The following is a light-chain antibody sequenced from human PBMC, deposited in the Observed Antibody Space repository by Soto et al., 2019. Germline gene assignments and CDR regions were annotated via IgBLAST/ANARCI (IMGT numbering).Light chain of an antibody. CDR2: DVS. V-gene: IGLV2-14*01. CDR3: ISYTSSSTRV. CDR1: SSDVGGYNY. J-gene: IGLJ1*01. Sequence: QSVLTQPASVSGSPGQSITISCTGTSSDVGGYNYVSWYQQHPGKAPKLMIYDVSNRPSGVSNRFSGSKSGNTASLTISGLQAEDEADYYCISYTSSSTRVFGTGTQLTVL.